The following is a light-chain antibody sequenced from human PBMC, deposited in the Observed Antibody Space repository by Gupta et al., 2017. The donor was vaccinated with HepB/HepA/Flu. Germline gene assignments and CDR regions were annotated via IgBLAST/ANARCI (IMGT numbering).Light chain of an antibody. Sequence: DIQMTQSPSTLSASVGDRVTITCRASQDISNWLAWYQQKPGEAPKLLISKASILESGVPSRFRGSGSGTEFTLTISSLQPDDFATYYCQHYSRSSRTFGQGTKVEIK. J-gene: IGKJ1*01. CDR2: KAS. CDR3: QHYSRSSRT. CDR1: QDISNW. V-gene: IGKV1-5*03.